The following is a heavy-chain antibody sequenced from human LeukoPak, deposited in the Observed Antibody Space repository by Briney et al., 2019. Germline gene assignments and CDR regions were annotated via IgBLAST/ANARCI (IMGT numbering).Heavy chain of an antibody. CDR3: ASLGHYYDSSGYYSEADY. CDR1: GFTFSSYA. J-gene: IGHJ4*02. CDR2: ISYDGSNK. D-gene: IGHD3-22*01. V-gene: IGHV3-30*04. Sequence: GGSLRLSCAASGFTFSSYAMHWVRQAPGKGLEWVAVISYDGSNKYYADSVKGRFTISRDNSKNTLYLQMNSLRAEDTAVYYCASLGHYYDSSGYYSEADYWGQGTLVTVSS.